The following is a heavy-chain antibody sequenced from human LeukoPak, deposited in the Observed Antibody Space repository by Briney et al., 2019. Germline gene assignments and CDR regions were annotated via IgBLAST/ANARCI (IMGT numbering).Heavy chain of an antibody. J-gene: IGHJ4*02. CDR3: ARDNIVVVPAASYYFDY. CDR1: GGSISSYY. Sequence: SETLSLTCTVSGGSISSYYWSWIRQPPGKGLEWIGYIYYSGSTNYNPSLKSRVTISVDTPKNQFSLKLSSVTAADTAVYYCARDNIVVVPAASYYFDYWGQGTLVTVSS. D-gene: IGHD2-2*01. CDR2: IYYSGST. V-gene: IGHV4-59*01.